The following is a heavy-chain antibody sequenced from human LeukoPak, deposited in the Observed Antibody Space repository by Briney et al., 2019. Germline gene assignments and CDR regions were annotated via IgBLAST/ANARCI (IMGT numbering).Heavy chain of an antibody. CDR1: GFSFSSYG. CDR2: ISGGGGGST. Sequence: QAGGSLRLSCAASGFSFSSYGMTWVRQAPGKGLEWVSSISGGGGGSTNSADSVKGRFTISRDNSKNTLYLQMNSLRAEDTAVYYCAKSSYYDSSGYYRGYYFDHWGQGTLVTVSS. D-gene: IGHD3-22*01. V-gene: IGHV3-23*01. J-gene: IGHJ4*02. CDR3: AKSSYYDSSGYYRGYYFDH.